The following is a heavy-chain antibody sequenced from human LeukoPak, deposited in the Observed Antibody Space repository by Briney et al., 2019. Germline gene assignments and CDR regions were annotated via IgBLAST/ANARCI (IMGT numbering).Heavy chain of an antibody. J-gene: IGHJ4*02. CDR1: GFTFSSYS. CDR2: ISSSSRYI. D-gene: IGHD2-15*01. CDR3: ARDSQTTPAWDY. V-gene: IGHV3-21*01. Sequence: GXSRQLSCAASGFTFSSYSMNWGRQAPGKGLEWVSSISSSSRYIYNADSGKGRLTISRENAKNSLYLQMNSLRAEDTAVYYCARDSQTTPAWDYWGQGTLVTVSS.